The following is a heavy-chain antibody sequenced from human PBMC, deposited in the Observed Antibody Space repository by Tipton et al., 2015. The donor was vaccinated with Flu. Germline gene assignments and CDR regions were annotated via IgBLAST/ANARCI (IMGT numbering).Heavy chain of an antibody. CDR2: INHSGST. D-gene: IGHD1-26*01. V-gene: IGHV4-34*01. J-gene: IGHJ3*02. CDR1: GGSFSGYY. CDR3: ARVGRELLNAFDI. Sequence: TLSLTCAVYGGSFSGYYWSWIRQPPGKGLEWIGEINHSGSTNYNPSLKSRVTISVDTSKNQFSLKLSSVTAADTALYYCARVGRELLNAFDIWGQGTMVTVYS.